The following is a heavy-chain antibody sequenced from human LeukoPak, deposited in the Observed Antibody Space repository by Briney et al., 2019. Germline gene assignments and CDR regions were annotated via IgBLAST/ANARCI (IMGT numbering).Heavy chain of an antibody. Sequence: ASVKVSCKASGYTFTSYGISWVRQAPGQGLEWMGWISAYNGNTNYAQKLQGRVTMTTDTSTSTAYMELRSLRSDDTAVYYCARGGESWYSSSWYGGEPFDYWGQGTLVTVSS. CDR2: ISAYNGNT. CDR3: ARGGESWYSSSWYGGEPFDY. CDR1: GYTFTSYG. J-gene: IGHJ4*02. V-gene: IGHV1-18*01. D-gene: IGHD6-13*01.